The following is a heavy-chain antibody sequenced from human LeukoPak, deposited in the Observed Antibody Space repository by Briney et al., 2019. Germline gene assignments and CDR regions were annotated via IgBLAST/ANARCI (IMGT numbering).Heavy chain of an antibody. CDR1: GFTVSNNY. D-gene: IGHD6-19*01. V-gene: IGHV3-53*01. CDR3: ARDFLGSSGWYRYFDY. CDR2: IYSGGST. J-gene: IGHJ4*02. Sequence: GGSLRLSCAASGFTVSNNYMSWVRQAPGKGLEWVSVIYSGGSTYSADSVKGRFTISRDNSKNTLYLQMNSLRAEDTAAYYCARDFLGSSGWYRYFDYWGQGTLVTVSS.